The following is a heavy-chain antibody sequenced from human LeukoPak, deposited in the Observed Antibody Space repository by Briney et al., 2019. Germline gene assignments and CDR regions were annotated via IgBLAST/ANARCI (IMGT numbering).Heavy chain of an antibody. CDR3: SVWYYYDRSASYAGDY. J-gene: IGHJ4*02. Sequence: PSETLSLTCTVSGGSIYSSSYYWGWIRQPPGKGLEWIGSIYYSGSTSYNPSLKSRVTISVDTSKSQFSLKLTSVTAANTALYYCSVWYYYDRSASYAGDYWGQGTLVTVSS. CDR1: GGSIYSSSYY. CDR2: IYYSGST. V-gene: IGHV4-39*01. D-gene: IGHD3-22*01.